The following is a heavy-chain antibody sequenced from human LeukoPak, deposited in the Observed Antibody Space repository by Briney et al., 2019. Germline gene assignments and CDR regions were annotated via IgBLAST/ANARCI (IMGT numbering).Heavy chain of an antibody. J-gene: IGHJ6*04. CDR2: INHSGST. V-gene: IGHV4-34*01. CDR1: GGSFRGYY. CDR3: ARETGYSSGRKRRPHMDV. Sequence: SETLSLTCVVYGGSFRGYYWSWIRQPPGKGLEWIGEINHSGSTNYNPSLKSRVTISVDTSKNQFSLKLSSVTAADTAVYYCARETGYSSGRKRRPHMDVWGKGTTVTVSS. D-gene: IGHD6-19*01.